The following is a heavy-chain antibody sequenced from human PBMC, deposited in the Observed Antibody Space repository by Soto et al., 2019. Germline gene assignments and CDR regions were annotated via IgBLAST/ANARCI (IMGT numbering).Heavy chain of an antibody. CDR2: INAGNGNT. CDR1: GYTFTSYA. CDR3: AISSIAVAGTFGY. V-gene: IGHV1-3*01. D-gene: IGHD6-19*01. Sequence: ASVKVSCKASGYTFTSYAMHWVRQAPGQRLEWMGWINAGNGNTKYSQKFQGRVTITRDTSASTAYMELSSLRSEDTAVYYCAISSIAVAGTFGYRGQGTLLTVSS. J-gene: IGHJ4*02.